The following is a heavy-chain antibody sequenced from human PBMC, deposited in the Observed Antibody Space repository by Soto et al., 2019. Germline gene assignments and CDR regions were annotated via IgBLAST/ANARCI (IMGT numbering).Heavy chain of an antibody. CDR1: GGTFSSYA. V-gene: IGHV1-69*12. J-gene: IGHJ4*02. CDR2: IIPIFGTA. Sequence: QVQLVQSGAEVKKPGSSVKVSCKASGGTFSSYAISWVRQAPGQGLEWMGGIIPIFGTANYAQKFQGRVTITADESTSTAXMELSSLRSXDTXVYYCARDRYCGGDCYSDFGYWGQGTLVTVSS. CDR3: ARDRYCGGDCYSDFGY. D-gene: IGHD2-21*02.